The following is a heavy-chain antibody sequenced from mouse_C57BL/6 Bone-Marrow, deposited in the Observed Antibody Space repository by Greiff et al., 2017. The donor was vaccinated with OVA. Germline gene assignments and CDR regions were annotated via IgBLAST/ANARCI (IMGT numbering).Heavy chain of an antibody. CDR1: GYTFTDYY. J-gene: IGHJ2*01. Sequence: QVHVKQSGAELVKPGASVKISCKASGYTFTDYYINWVKQRPGQGLEWIGKIGPGSGSTYYNEKFKGKATLTADQSSSTAYMQLSSLTSDDSAVYCCARSRNNYDYFDYWGQGTTLTVSS. V-gene: IGHV1-77*01. D-gene: IGHD5-1-1*01. CDR2: IGPGSGST. CDR3: ARSRNNYDYFDY.